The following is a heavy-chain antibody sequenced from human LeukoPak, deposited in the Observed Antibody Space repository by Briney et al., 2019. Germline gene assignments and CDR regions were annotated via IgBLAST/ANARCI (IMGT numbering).Heavy chain of an antibody. D-gene: IGHD6-19*01. Sequence: GGSLRLSCAASGFTFSDHYMDWARQAPGKGLEWVGQTKNKAHSCTTEYAASVKGRFSISRDDSKNSLYLQMNSLRTEDTALYYCAKDKVAGLGGYFDYWGQGTLVTVSS. J-gene: IGHJ4*02. CDR1: GFTFSDHY. CDR2: TKNKAHSCTT. CDR3: AKDKVAGLGGYFDY. V-gene: IGHV3-72*01.